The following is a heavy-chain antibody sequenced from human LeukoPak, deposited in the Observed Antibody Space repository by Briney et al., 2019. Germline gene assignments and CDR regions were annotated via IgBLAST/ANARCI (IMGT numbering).Heavy chain of an antibody. CDR3: AKAQAYSSSLTPFDY. CDR2: ISGSGGST. Sequence: GGSLRLSCAASGFTFSSYAMSWVRQAPGKGLEWVSAISGSGGSTYYADSVKGRITISRDNSKNTLYLQMNSLRAEDTAVYYCAKAQAYSSSLTPFDYWGQGTLVTVSS. CDR1: GFTFSSYA. D-gene: IGHD6-13*01. V-gene: IGHV3-23*01. J-gene: IGHJ4*02.